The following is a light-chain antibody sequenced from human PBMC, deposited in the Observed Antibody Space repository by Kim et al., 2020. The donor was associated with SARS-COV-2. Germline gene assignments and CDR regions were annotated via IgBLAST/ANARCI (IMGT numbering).Light chain of an antibody. CDR3: SSYTTSNSYV. J-gene: IGLJ1*01. CDR1: SRDIGAYKY. V-gene: IGLV2-14*03. CDR2: DVS. Sequence: QSALTQPASVSGSPGQSITISCTGTSRDIGAYKYVSWYQQHPGKAPKLMIYDVSNRPSGVSNRFSGSTSGNTASLTISGLQAEDEADYYCSSYTTSNSYVFGAGTNATVL.